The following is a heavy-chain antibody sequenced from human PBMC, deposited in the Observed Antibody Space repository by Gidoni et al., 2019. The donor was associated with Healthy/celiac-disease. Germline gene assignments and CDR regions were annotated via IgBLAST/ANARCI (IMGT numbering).Heavy chain of an antibody. V-gene: IGHV3-43*01. D-gene: IGHD4-17*01. J-gene: IGHJ6*02. CDR2: ISWDGGST. CDR1: GFTLDDYT. Sequence: EVQLVESGGVVVQPGGSLRLSCAASGFTLDDYTMHWVRQAPGKGLEWVSLISWDGGSTYYADSVKGRFTISRDNSKNSLYLQMNSLRTEDTALYYCAKSVHDYGDYYYYYGMDVWGQGTTVTVSS. CDR3: AKSVHDYGDYYYYYGMDV.